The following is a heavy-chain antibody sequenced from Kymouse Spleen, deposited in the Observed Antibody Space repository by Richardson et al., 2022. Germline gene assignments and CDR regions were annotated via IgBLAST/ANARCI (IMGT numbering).Heavy chain of an antibody. CDR1: GFTFSSYG. J-gene: IGHJ4*02. CDR3: AKDRVELPDY. D-gene: IGHD1-7*01. Sequence: QVQLVESGGGVVQPGRSLRLSCAASGFTFSSYGMHWVRQAPGKGLEWVAVISYDGSNKYYADSVKGRFTISRDNSKNTLYLQMNSLRAEDTAVYYCAKDRVELPDYWGQGTLVTVSS. CDR2: ISYDGSNK. V-gene: IGHV3-30*18.